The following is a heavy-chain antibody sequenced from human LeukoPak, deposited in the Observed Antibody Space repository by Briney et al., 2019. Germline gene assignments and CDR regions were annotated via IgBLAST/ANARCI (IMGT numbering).Heavy chain of an antibody. CDR3: ARVVWDSSGYYYGV. CDR2: ISSSSSYI. V-gene: IGHV3-21*01. D-gene: IGHD3-22*01. CDR1: GFTFSSYS. Sequence: GGSLRLSCAASGFTFSSYSMNWVRQAPGKGLEWVSSISSSSSYIYYADSVEGRLTISRDNAKNSLYLQMNSLRAEDTAVYYCARVVWDSSGYYYGVWGQGTLVTVSS. J-gene: IGHJ4*02.